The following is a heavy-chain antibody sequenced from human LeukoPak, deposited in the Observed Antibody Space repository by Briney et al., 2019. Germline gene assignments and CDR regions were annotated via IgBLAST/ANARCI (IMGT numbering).Heavy chain of an antibody. CDR2: INPSDSYT. CDR1: EYSFTSYW. V-gene: IGHV5-10-1*01. CDR3: ARHVGVAGTSSRWFDP. Sequence: GESLKISCKGSEYSFTSYWISWVRQMPGKGLEWMGRINPSDSYTNYSPSFQGHVTISADKSISTAYLQWSSLKASDTAMYYCARHVGVAGTSSRWFDPWGQGSLVTVSS. D-gene: IGHD6-19*01. J-gene: IGHJ5*02.